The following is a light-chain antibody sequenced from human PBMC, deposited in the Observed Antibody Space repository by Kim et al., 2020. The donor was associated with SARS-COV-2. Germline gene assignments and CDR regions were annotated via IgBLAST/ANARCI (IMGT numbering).Light chain of an antibody. Sequence: GKAVTISCTRSSGSIAGNFVRWYQQRPGSAPTNVIYEDIQRPSGVPDRFSGSIDSSSNSASLTISGLRTEDEATYYCQSYDRTTVIFGGGTQLTVL. J-gene: IGLJ2*01. CDR3: QSYDRTTVI. CDR1: SGSIAGNF. CDR2: EDI. V-gene: IGLV6-57*03.